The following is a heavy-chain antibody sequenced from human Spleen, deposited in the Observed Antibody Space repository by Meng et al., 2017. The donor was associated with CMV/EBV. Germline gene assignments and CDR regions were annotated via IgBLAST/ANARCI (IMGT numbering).Heavy chain of an antibody. J-gene: IGHJ4*02. CDR3: ARGRIRSGSGVFDY. Sequence: SVKVSCKASGDTFSNHPINWVRQAPGQGLEWMGGIIPILGIANYAQKFQGRVTITADKSTSTAYMELSSLRSEDTAVYYCARGRIRSGSGVFDYWGQGTLVTVSS. CDR1: GDTFSNHP. D-gene: IGHD3-3*01. V-gene: IGHV1-69*10. CDR2: IIPILGIA.